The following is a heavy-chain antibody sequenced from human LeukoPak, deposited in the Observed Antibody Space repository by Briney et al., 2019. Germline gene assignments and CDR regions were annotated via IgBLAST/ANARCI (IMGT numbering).Heavy chain of an antibody. CDR3: ARAYGSGSHVY. V-gene: IGHV3-11*05. Sequence: GGSLRLSCAASGFSFSDYYMSWMRQAPGKGLEWVSYISSSSSYTNYADSVKGRFTISRDNAKNSLYLQMDSLRDDDTAVYYCARAYGSGSHVYWGQGTLVTVSS. CDR2: ISSSSSYT. D-gene: IGHD3-10*01. CDR1: GFSFSDYY. J-gene: IGHJ4*02.